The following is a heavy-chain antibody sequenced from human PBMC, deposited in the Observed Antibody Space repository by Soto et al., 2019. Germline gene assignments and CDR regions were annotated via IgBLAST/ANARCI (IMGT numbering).Heavy chain of an antibody. J-gene: IGHJ4*02. CDR3: ARGSTDSYPGSRIFDF. D-gene: IGHD3-10*01. Sequence: GGSLRLSCVACGITFGGRAMSWVRQAPGEGLEWVSTITDSGGDAKYADSVRGRFATSRDNSKKTLYLQMSSLTAEDSAIYYCARGSTDSYPGSRIFDFWGRGTLVTVSS. CDR1: GITFGGRA. V-gene: IGHV3-23*01. CDR2: ITDSGGDA.